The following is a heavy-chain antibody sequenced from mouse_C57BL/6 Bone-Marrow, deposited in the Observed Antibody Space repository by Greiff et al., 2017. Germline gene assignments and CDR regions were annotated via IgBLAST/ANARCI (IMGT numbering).Heavy chain of an antibody. V-gene: IGHV1-18*01. CDR3: ARKSSTYFDY. CDR2: INPNSGGT. D-gene: IGHD1-1*01. CDR1: GYTFTDYN. J-gene: IGHJ2*01. Sequence: EVQLQQSGPELVKPGASVKIPCKASGYTFTDYNMDWVKQSHGKSLEWIGDINPNSGGTIYNQKFKGKATLTVDKSSSTAYMELRSLTSEDTAVYYCARKSSTYFDYWGQGTTLTVSS.